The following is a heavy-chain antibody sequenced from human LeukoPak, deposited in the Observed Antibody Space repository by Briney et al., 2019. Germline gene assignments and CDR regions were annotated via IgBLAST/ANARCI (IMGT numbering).Heavy chain of an antibody. CDR2: ISSNGGST. CDR3: ATGDCGGDCYSSYFDY. J-gene: IGHJ4*02. Sequence: GGSLRLSCAASGFTFSVYGMHWVRQAPGKGLEYVSAISSNGGSTYYANSVKGRFTISRDNSKNTLYLQMGSLRAEDMAVYYCATGDCGGDCYSSYFDYWGQGTLVTVSS. CDR1: GFTFSVYG. V-gene: IGHV3-64*01. D-gene: IGHD2-21*02.